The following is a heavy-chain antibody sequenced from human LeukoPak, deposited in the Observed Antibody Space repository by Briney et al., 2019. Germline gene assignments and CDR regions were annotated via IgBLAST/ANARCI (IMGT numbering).Heavy chain of an antibody. CDR1: GYTFTSYD. CDR2: MNPNSGNT. Sequence: ASVKVSCKASGYTFTSYDINWVRQATGQGLEWMGWMNPNSGNTGYAQKFQGRVTMTRNTSISTAYMELSSLRSEDTAVYYCARGRGYCSGGSCCRWFDPWGQGTLVTVSS. J-gene: IGHJ5*02. D-gene: IGHD2-15*01. CDR3: ARGRGYCSGGSCCRWFDP. V-gene: IGHV1-8*01.